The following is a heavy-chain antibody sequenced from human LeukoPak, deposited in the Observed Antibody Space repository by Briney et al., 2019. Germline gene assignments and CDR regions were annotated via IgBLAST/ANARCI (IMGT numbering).Heavy chain of an antibody. J-gene: IGHJ6*02. D-gene: IGHD2-15*01. CDR2: IQQDGSEE. Sequence: PGGSLRLSCAASVFTFSSYWMNCVRQAPGKGLEWVANIQQDGSEEYYVDSLKGRFAISRDNAKNSLYLQMNSLRAEDTAVYYCTRQDAPPYQSYYGMDVWGQGTTVTVSS. V-gene: IGHV3-7*01. CDR1: VFTFSSYW. CDR3: TRQDAPPYQSYYGMDV.